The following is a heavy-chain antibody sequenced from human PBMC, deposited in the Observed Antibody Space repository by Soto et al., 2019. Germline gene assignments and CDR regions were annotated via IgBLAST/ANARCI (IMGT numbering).Heavy chain of an antibody. CDR2: VFADGDT. V-gene: IGHV3-66*01. CDR1: GFTVTHHY. Sequence: DVQVVESGGGLVQPGGSLRLSCAASGFTVTHHYMIWVRQAPGKGLEWVSLVFADGDTYYAESVKGRFTISRDHFKNTLYLQMNSLWPEDTVIYFCARGPRYDVMTGPRFDPWGQGTLVTVSS. J-gene: IGHJ5*02. D-gene: IGHD3-9*01. CDR3: ARGPRYDVMTGPRFDP.